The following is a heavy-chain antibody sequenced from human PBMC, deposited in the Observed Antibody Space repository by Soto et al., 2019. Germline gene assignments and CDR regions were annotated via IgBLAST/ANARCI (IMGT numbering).Heavy chain of an antibody. D-gene: IGHD2-2*01. Sequence: QVQLVQSGAEVKKPGSSVKVSCKASGGTFSSYAISWVQQAPGQGLVWMGGIIPISGTSNYAQKFQGRVKIPADESTSTAYVELSSLRSEDTAVYYCARSQGSSTSLEIYYYYYYGMDVWGQGTKVTVSS. J-gene: IGHJ6*02. CDR1: GGTFSSYA. CDR3: ARSQGSSTSLEIYYYYYYGMDV. V-gene: IGHV1-69*01. CDR2: IIPISGTS.